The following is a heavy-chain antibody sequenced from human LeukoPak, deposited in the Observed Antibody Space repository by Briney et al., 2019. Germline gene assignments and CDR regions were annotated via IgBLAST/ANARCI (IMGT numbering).Heavy chain of an antibody. J-gene: IGHJ4*02. CDR2: ISAYNGNT. CDR3: ARGFRITMVRGVIIKGSRFDY. V-gene: IGHV1-18*01. D-gene: IGHD3-10*01. Sequence: ASVKVSCKASGYTFTSYGISWVRQAPGQGLEWMGWISAYNGNTNYAQKLQGRVTMTTDTSTSTAYMELRSLRSDDTAVYYCARGFRITMVRGVIIKGSRFDYWGQGTLVTVSS. CDR1: GYTFTSYG.